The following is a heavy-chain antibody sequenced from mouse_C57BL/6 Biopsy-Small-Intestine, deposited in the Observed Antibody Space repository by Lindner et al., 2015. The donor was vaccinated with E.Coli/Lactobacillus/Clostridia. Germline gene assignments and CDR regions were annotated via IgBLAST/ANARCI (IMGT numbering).Heavy chain of an antibody. D-gene: IGHD5-1*01. J-gene: IGHJ4*01. V-gene: IGHV1-81*01. CDR1: GYTFTSYG. CDR2: IYPRSGNT. Sequence: VQLQESGAELARPGASVKLSCKASGYTFTSYGISWVKQRTGQGLEWIGEIYPRSGNTYYNEKFKGKATLTADKSSSTAYMELRSLTSEDSAVYFCARRGSNYVMDYWGQGTSVTVSS. CDR3: ARRGSNYVMDY.